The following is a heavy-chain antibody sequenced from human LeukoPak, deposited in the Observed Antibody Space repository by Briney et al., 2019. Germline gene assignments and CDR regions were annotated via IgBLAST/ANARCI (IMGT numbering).Heavy chain of an antibody. J-gene: IGHJ4*02. CDR1: GFTFSSYS. V-gene: IGHV3-21*04. CDR3: AKDTESGSYGFDY. Sequence: GGSLRLSCAASGFTFSSYSMNWVRQAPGKGLEWVSSISSSSSYIYYAESVKGRFTIPRDNAKNSLYLQMNSLRAEDTAVYYCAKDTESGSYGFDYWGQGTLVTVSS. CDR2: ISSSSSYI. D-gene: IGHD1-26*01.